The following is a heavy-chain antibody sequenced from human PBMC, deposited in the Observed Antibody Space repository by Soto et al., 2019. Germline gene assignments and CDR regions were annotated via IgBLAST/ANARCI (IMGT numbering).Heavy chain of an antibody. CDR1: GGSFSGYY. V-gene: IGHV4-34*01. Sequence: SETLSLTCAVYGGSFSGYYWSWIRQPPGKGLEWIGEINHSGSTNYNPSLKSRVTISVDTSKNQFSLKLSSATAADTAVYYCARGHPSYDFWSGYYPSTYYFDYWGQGTLVTVSS. J-gene: IGHJ4*02. CDR3: ARGHPSYDFWSGYYPSTYYFDY. CDR2: INHSGST. D-gene: IGHD3-3*01.